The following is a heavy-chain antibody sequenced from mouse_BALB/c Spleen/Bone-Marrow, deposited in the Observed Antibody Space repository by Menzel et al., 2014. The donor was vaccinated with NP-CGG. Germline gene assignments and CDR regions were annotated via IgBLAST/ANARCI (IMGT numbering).Heavy chain of an antibody. D-gene: IGHD4-1*01. V-gene: IGHV14-3*02. CDR2: IDPANGNT. Sequence: VQLQQSGAELVKPGASVKLSCTASGFNTKDTYMHWVKQRPEQGLEWIGRIDPANGNTKYDPKFQGKATITADTSSNTACLQLSSLTSEDTAVYYCARWEYYAMDYWGQGTSVTVSS. CDR1: GFNTKDTY. J-gene: IGHJ4*01. CDR3: ARWEYYAMDY.